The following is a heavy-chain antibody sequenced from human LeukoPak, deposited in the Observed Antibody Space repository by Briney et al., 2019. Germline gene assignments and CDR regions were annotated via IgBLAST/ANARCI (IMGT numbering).Heavy chain of an antibody. Sequence: SVKVSCKASGGTFSSYAISWVRQAPGQGLEWMGGIIPIFGTANYAQKFQGRVMITADKSTSTAYMELSSLRSEDTAVYYCARDQNYPYNWFDPWGQGTLVTVSS. CDR2: IIPIFGTA. V-gene: IGHV1-69*06. CDR3: ARDQNYPYNWFDP. J-gene: IGHJ5*02. CDR1: GGTFSSYA. D-gene: IGHD1-7*01.